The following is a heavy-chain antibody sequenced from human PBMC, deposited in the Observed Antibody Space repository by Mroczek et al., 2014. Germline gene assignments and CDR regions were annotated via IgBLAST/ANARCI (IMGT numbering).Heavy chain of an antibody. V-gene: IGHV2-5*01. CDR3: AHSFSDRARVRKDPDWYFDL. CDR1: GFSLSTSGVG. J-gene: IGHJ2*01. D-gene: IGHD3-22*01. CDR2: IYWNDDK. Sequence: ESGPTLVKPTQTLTLTCTFSGFSLSTSGVGVGWIRQPPGKALEWLALIYWNDDKRYSPSLKSRLTITKDTSKNQVVLTMTNMDPVDTATYYCAHSFSDRARVRKDPDWYFDLWGRGTLVTVSS.